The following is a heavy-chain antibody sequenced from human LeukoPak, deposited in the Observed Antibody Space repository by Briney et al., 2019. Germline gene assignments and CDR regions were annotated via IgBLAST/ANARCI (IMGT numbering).Heavy chain of an antibody. J-gene: IGHJ4*02. CDR2: ISSSSSTI. V-gene: IGHV3-48*04. CDR1: GFTFSSYS. CDR3: ARGASIDRFDY. Sequence: PWGSLRLSCAASGFTFSSYSMNWVRQAPGKGLEWVSYISSSSSTIYYADSVKGRFTISRDNAKNSLYLQMNSLRAEDTAVYYCARGASIDRFDYWGQGTLVTVSS.